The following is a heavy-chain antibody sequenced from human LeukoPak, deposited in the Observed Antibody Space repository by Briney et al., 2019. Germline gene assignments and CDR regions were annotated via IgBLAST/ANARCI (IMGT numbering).Heavy chain of an antibody. CDR1: GDSTTSYY. D-gene: IGHD3-22*01. V-gene: IGHV4-59*01. J-gene: IGHJ3*02. CDR2: VYKSGQI. CDR3: ASGKYYYDDSASINRVSRTAFDI. Sequence: SETLSLTCSVSGDSTTSYYWSWIRQSPGKGLEWLGYVYKSGQIDYNPSLRSRVTVSVDRSKTQFSLRLRSVTAADTAVYYCASGKYYYDDSASINRVSRTAFDIWAQGTMVIVSS.